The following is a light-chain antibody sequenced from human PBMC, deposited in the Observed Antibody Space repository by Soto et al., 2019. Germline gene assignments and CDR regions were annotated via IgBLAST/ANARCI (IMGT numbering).Light chain of an antibody. CDR2: DTS. Sequence: IVLTQSPGILSLSPGERATLSCRASQSVGRRYLAWYQQKPGQAPMLLIYDTSERASDIPDRVSGSGSGTDFTLTISRLVPEEFAVYYCQYQGTFGVGTKVEIK. CDR1: QSVGRRY. V-gene: IGKV3-20*01. J-gene: IGKJ4*01. CDR3: QYQGT.